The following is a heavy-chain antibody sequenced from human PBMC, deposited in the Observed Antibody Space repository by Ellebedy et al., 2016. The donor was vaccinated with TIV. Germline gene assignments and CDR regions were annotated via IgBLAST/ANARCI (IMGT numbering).Heavy chain of an antibody. D-gene: IGHD3-22*01. CDR3: TTAGSYYYDSSGQRY. J-gene: IGHJ4*02. CDR2: IKSKTDGGTT. CDR1: GFTFRKAW. Sequence: PGGSLRLSCAASGFTFRKAWMSWVRQAPGKGLEWVGRIKSKTDGGTTDYAAPVKGRFTISRDDSKNTLYLQMNSLKTEDKAVYYCTTAGSYYYDSSGQRYWGQGTLVTVSS. V-gene: IGHV3-15*01.